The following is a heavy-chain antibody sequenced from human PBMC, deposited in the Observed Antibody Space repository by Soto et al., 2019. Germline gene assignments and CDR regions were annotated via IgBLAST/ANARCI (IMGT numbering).Heavy chain of an antibody. CDR1: GFTFSDYY. J-gene: IGHJ4*02. CDR2: ITSSGSSI. Sequence: PGESLKISCAASGFTFSDYYMSWIRQAPGKGLEWVSYITSSGSSIYYADSVKGRFTISRDNAKNSLYLQMNSLRAEDTAVYYCARDKGQLVPADGYWGQGTLVTVSS. CDR3: ARDKGQLVPADGY. D-gene: IGHD6-6*01. V-gene: IGHV3-11*01.